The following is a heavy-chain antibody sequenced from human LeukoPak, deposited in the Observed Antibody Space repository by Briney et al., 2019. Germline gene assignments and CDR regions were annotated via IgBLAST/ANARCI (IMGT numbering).Heavy chain of an antibody. Sequence: GASVKVSCKASGYTFTSYDINWVRQATGQGLEWMGWMNPNSGNTGYAQKFQGRVTMTRNTSISTAHMELSSLRSEDTAVYYCARGAKYCSSTSCYNGYYYYYGMDVWGQGTTVTVSS. D-gene: IGHD2-2*02. J-gene: IGHJ6*02. CDR3: ARGAKYCSSTSCYNGYYYYYGMDV. CDR1: GYTFTSYD. V-gene: IGHV1-8*01. CDR2: MNPNSGNT.